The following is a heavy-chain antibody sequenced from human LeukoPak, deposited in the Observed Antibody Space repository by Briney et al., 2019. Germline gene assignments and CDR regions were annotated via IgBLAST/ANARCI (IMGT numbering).Heavy chain of an antibody. Sequence: SETLSLTCTVSGYSISSGYYWGWIRQPPGKGLEWIGSIYHSGSTYYNPSLKSRVTISVDTSKNQFSLKLSSVTAADTAVYYCARDTDGDYGGRWFDPWGQGTLVTVSS. CDR3: ARDTDGDYGGRWFDP. CDR2: IYHSGST. CDR1: GYSISSGYY. D-gene: IGHD4-17*01. V-gene: IGHV4-38-2*02. J-gene: IGHJ5*02.